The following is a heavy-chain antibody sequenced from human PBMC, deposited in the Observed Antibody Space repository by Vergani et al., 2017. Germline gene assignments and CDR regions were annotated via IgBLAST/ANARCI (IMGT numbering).Heavy chain of an antibody. CDR3: ARQLWVSQGVGAFET. V-gene: IGHV4-38-2*02. D-gene: IGHD2-21*01. Sequence: QVQLQESGPGLVKPSETLSLTCSVSGYSISRGYYWGWIRQPPGKGLEWIATVFHSGSAYYNPSLRRRFTISVETSKNHFSLRLTTLTAAGTAVYYGARQLWVSQGVGAFETWGRGTEVSVSS. CDR1: GYSISRGYY. J-gene: IGHJ3*02. CDR2: VFHSGSA.